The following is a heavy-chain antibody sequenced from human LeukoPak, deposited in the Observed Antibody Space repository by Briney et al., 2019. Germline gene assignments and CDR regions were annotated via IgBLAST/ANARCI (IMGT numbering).Heavy chain of an antibody. CDR1: GFTFSSYA. V-gene: IGHV3-30-3*01. Sequence: GGSLRLSCAASGFTFSSYAMHWVRQAPGKGLEWVAVISYDGSNKYYADSVKGRFTISRDNSKNTLYLQMNNLRAEDTAVYYCARDRSRVGLDYWGQGTLVTVSS. CDR2: ISYDGSNK. D-gene: IGHD1-26*01. CDR3: ARDRSRVGLDY. J-gene: IGHJ4*02.